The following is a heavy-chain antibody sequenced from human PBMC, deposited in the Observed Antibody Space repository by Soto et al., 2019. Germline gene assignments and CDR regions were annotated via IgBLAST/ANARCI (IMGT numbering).Heavy chain of an antibody. V-gene: IGHV3-23*01. CDR3: AKGLSPPMYMLAGSFDY. J-gene: IGHJ4*02. CDR1: GFTFSSYA. CDR2: ISGSGGST. Sequence: GGFLRLSCAASGFTFSSYAMSWVRQAPGKGLEWVSAISGSGGSTYYADSVKGRFTISRDNSKNTLYLQMNSLRAEDTAVYYCAKGLSPPMYMLAGSFDYWGQGTLVTVSS. D-gene: IGHD3-10*02.